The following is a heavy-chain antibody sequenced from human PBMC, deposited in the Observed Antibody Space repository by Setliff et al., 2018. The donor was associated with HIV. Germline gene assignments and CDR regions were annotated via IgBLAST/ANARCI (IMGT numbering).Heavy chain of an antibody. D-gene: IGHD1-1*01. CDR3: ARRGNLLEGRQLDS. Sequence: ETLSLTCTVSGGSISSGYYYWSWIRQAPGKGLEWVSSISSSSSYIYYADSLKGRFTISRDNAKNSLYLQMNSLRAEDTALYFCARRGNLLEGRQLDSWGQGTLVTVSS. CDR1: GGSISSGYYY. CDR2: ISSSSSYI. J-gene: IGHJ4*02. V-gene: IGHV3-21*04.